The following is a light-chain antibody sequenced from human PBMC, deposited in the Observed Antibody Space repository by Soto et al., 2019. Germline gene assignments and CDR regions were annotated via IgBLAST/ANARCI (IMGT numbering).Light chain of an antibody. CDR2: EVS. V-gene: IGLV2-14*01. CDR1: SSDVGGYNY. J-gene: IGLJ1*01. Sequence: QSALTQPASVSGSPGQSITISFTGTSSDVGGYNYVSWYQQHPGKAPKLMIYEVSNRPSGVSNRFSGSKSGNAASLTISGLQAEDEAYYYCSSYTSSSTLVFGTGTKGTVL. CDR3: SSYTSSSTLV.